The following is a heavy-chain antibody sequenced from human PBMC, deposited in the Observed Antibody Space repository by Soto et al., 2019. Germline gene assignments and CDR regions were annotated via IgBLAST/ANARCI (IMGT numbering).Heavy chain of an antibody. Sequence: GPSVKVSCKASGYTFTSYAMHWVRQAPGQRLEWMGWINAGNGNTKYSQKFQGRVTITRDTSASTAYMELSSLRSEDTAVYYCARSKWGCSSTSCFYEANWFDPWGQGTLVTVSS. J-gene: IGHJ5*02. CDR2: INAGNGNT. CDR1: GYTFTSYA. D-gene: IGHD2-2*01. V-gene: IGHV1-3*01. CDR3: ARSKWGCSSTSCFYEANWFDP.